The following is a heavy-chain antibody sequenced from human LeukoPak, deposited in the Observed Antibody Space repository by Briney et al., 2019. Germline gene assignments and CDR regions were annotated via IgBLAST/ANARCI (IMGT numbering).Heavy chain of an antibody. J-gene: IGHJ4*02. Sequence: GGSLRLSCAASGCTFDDYAMHWVRQAPGKGLEWVSLISWDGGLTYYAESVEGRFTISRDNSKNSLYLQMNSLRTEDTALYYCAKPRRGTITSGPAYTHWGQGTLVTVSS. V-gene: IGHV3-43D*03. CDR2: ISWDGGLT. CDR3: AKPRRGTITSGPAYTH. D-gene: IGHD4-11*01. CDR1: GCTFDDYA.